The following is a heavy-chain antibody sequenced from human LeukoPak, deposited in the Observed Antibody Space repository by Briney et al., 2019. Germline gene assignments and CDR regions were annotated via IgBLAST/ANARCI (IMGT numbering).Heavy chain of an antibody. CDR3: AKDGGPTVFYYFDY. CDR2: ISGGGGNT. Sequence: GGSLRLSCAASGFTFSDSDMSWVRQAPGKGLEWVSDISGGGGNTNYADSVKGRFTVSRANSKNTSYLKMTSLRADDTAVYYCAKDGGPTVFYYFDYWGWGTLVTVSS. V-gene: IGHV3-23*01. D-gene: IGHD1-1*01. CDR1: GFTFSDSD. J-gene: IGHJ4*02.